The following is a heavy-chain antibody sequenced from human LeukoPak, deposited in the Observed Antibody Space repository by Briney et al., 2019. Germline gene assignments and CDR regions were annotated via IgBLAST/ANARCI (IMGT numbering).Heavy chain of an antibody. Sequence: SVKVTCKASGGTFSSYAISWVRQAPGQGLEWMGGIIPIFGTANYAQKFQGRVTITTDESTSTAYMELSSLRSEDTAVYYCAGTPPSCPNWFDPWGQGTLVTVSS. CDR2: IIPIFGTA. J-gene: IGHJ5*02. CDR3: AGTPPSCPNWFDP. CDR1: GGTFSSYA. D-gene: IGHD2-2*01. V-gene: IGHV1-69*05.